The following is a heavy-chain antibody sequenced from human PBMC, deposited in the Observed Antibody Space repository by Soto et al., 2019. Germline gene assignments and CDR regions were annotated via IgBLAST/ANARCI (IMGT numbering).Heavy chain of an antibody. V-gene: IGHV4-38-2*01. CDR3: GHLKTDTEVTPAPPLFDS. Sequence: SETLSLTCAVSGFSISSDSYWGWMRQSPGKGLEWIGALSHSGRTFYNPSLKSRVTISADTTKNQFSLSLTSVTAADTAVYYCGHLKTDTEVTPAPPLFDSWGQGTLVTVSS. CDR2: LSHSGRT. CDR1: GFSISSDSY. D-gene: IGHD2-2*01. J-gene: IGHJ4*02.